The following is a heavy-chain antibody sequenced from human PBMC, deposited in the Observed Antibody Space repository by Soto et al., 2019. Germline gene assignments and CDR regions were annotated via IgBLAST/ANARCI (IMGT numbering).Heavy chain of an antibody. CDR2: INWDGGKI. Sequence: GGSLRLSCAASGFSVDDYAMHWVRQGPGKGLEWVSGINWDGGKIGYADSVKGRFTISRDSAKNSLFLQMSGLRADDTALYYCVKDYGRHSGDGMHISGPGTKVTVSS. CDR1: GFSVDDYA. D-gene: IGHD2-8*01. V-gene: IGHV3-9*01. J-gene: IGHJ3*02. CDR3: VKDYGRHSGDGMHI.